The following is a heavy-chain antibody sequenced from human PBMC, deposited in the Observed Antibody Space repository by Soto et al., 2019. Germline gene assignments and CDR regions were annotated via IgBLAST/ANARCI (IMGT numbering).Heavy chain of an antibody. CDR2: IYYSGST. D-gene: IGHD3-22*01. Sequence: SETLSLTCTVSGGSISSYYWSWIRQPPGKGLEWIGYIYYSGSTNYNPSLKSRVTISVDTSKNQFSLKLSSVTAADTAVYYCARDNGREQYYDSSGYWSYFDYWGQGTLVTVSS. CDR1: GGSISSYY. V-gene: IGHV4-59*01. J-gene: IGHJ4*02. CDR3: ARDNGREQYYDSSGYWSYFDY.